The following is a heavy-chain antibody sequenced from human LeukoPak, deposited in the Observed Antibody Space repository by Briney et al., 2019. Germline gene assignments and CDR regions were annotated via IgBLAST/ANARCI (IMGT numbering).Heavy chain of an antibody. V-gene: IGHV3-53*01. CDR2: IYNDGSS. J-gene: IGHJ4*02. CDR3: ALDCCTGSRFDH. CDR1: GLTVSTSY. Sequence: GGSLRLSCVVSGLTVSTSYMGWVRQAPGKGLEWVSAIYNDGSSYYADSVKGRFTISRDNSKNTLYLQMNSLTVEDTAVYYCALDCCTGSRFDHWGQGTRVTVST. D-gene: IGHD2-8*02.